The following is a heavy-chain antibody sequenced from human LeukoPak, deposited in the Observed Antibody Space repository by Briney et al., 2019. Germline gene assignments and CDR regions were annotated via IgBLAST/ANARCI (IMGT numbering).Heavy chain of an antibody. D-gene: IGHD3-22*01. CDR2: ISGGGGST. CDR1: GFTFSSYA. CDR3: AKDSPTPPYYYDSSGYFSD. J-gene: IGHJ4*02. Sequence: SGGSLRLSCAASGFTFSSYAMSWVRQAPGKGLEWVSAISGGGGSTYYADSVKGRFTISRDNSKNTLYLQMNSLRAEDTAVYYCAKDSPTPPYYYDSSGYFSDWGQGTLVTVSS. V-gene: IGHV3-23*01.